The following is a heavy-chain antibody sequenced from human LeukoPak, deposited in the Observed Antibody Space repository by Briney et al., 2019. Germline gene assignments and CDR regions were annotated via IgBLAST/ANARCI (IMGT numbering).Heavy chain of an antibody. V-gene: IGHV1-24*01. CDR2: FDPEDGET. CDR1: GYTLTELS. D-gene: IGHD3-22*01. Sequence: GASGKVSCKVSGYTLTELSMHWVRQAPGKGLEWMGGFDPEDGETIYAQKFQGRVTMTEDTSTDTAYMELSSLRSEDTAVYYCATGGYDSSGLYFDYWGQGTLVTVSS. CDR3: ATGGYDSSGLYFDY. J-gene: IGHJ4*02.